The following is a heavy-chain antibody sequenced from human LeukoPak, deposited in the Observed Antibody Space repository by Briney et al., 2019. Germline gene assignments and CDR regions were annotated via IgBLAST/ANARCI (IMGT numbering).Heavy chain of an antibody. Sequence: GRSLRLSCAASGFTFSSYGMHWVRQAPGKGLELVAVISYDGSNKYYADSVKGRFTISRDNSKNTLYLQMNSLRAEDTAVYYCAKDRVVYRGDYFDYWGQGTLVTVSS. CDR1: GFTFSSYG. CDR3: AKDRVVYRGDYFDY. D-gene: IGHD2-2*02. CDR2: ISYDGSNK. V-gene: IGHV3-30*18. J-gene: IGHJ4*02.